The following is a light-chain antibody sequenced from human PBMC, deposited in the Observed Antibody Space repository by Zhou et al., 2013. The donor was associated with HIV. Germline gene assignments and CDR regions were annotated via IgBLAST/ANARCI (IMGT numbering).Light chain of an antibody. CDR3: QQFDDLPIT. CDR1: QDISNY. J-gene: IGKJ3*01. V-gene: IGKV1-33*01. CDR2: DAS. Sequence: DIQMTQSPSSLSASVGDRVTITCQASQDISNYLNWYQQKPGKAPKLLIYDASNLETGVPSRFSGSGSGTDFIFTISSLQPEDIATYYCQQFDDLPITFGPGTKVDIK.